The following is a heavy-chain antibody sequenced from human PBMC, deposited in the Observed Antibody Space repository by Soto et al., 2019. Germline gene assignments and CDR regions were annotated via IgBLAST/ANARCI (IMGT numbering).Heavy chain of an antibody. CDR2: IYYSGST. Sequence: SGSLSLSCTVSGCTFSSSSFYWGRMRQPPGKGLEWIGSIYYSGSTYYNPSLKSRVTISVDTSKNQFSLKLSSVTAADTAVYYCARIEVGATTAFDYWGQGTLVTVS. D-gene: IGHD1-26*01. J-gene: IGHJ4*02. CDR3: ARIEVGATTAFDY. CDR1: GCTFSSSSFY. V-gene: IGHV4-39*01.